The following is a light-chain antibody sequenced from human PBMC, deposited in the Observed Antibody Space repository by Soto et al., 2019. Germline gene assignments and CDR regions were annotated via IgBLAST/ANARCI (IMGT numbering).Light chain of an antibody. CDR1: QSISSH. Sequence: IVLTQSPATLSLSPGERATLSCRASQSISSHLAWYQQKPGQAPRLLMYDASNRATGILARFSGSGSGTAFTLTISSLEPEDFAIYYCQQRSNWPLTFGGGTKVEIK. CDR2: DAS. V-gene: IGKV3-11*01. CDR3: QQRSNWPLT. J-gene: IGKJ4*01.